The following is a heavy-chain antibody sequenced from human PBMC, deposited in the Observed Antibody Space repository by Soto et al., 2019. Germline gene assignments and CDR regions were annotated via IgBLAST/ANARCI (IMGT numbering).Heavy chain of an antibody. CDR3: ASGRVGGDYYYYYMAV. D-gene: IGHD3-16*01. CDR2: IYHSGST. Sequence: SETLSLTCAVSSGSISSSNWWSWVRQPPGKGLEWIGEIYHSGSTNYNPSLKSRVTISVDKPKNQFSLKLSSVTAADTAVYYCASGRVGGDYYYYYMAVWGKGTTVTVSS. V-gene: IGHV4-4*02. J-gene: IGHJ6*03. CDR1: SGSISSSNW.